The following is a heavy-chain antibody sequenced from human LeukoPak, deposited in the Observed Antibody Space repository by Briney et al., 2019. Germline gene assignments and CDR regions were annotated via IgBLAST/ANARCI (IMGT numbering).Heavy chain of an antibody. CDR2: INHSGST. D-gene: IGHD3-10*01. J-gene: IGHJ3*02. CDR3: ARGPRYYYGSGSYHDAFDI. V-gene: IGHV4-34*01. CDR1: GGSFSGYY. Sequence: SEPLSLTCAVYGGSFSGYYWSWIRQPPGKGLEWIGEINHSGSTNYNPSLKSRITISVDTSKNQFCLKVSSVTGADAGVYYCARGPRYYYGSGSYHDAFDIWGQGTMVTVSS.